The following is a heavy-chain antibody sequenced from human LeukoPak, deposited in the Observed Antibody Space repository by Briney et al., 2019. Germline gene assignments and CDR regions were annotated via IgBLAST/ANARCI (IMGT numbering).Heavy chain of an antibody. CDR1: GYTFTSYA. Sequence: ASVKVSCTASGYTFTSYAIHWVRQAPGQRLEWMGRISAGNGNTKYSQNFQGRVTFISNTSATTAFMELSSLRSEDAAVYYCARDSGSGNNDYWGQGTLVTVSS. V-gene: IGHV1-3*01. CDR3: ARDSGSGNNDY. CDR2: ISAGNGNT. J-gene: IGHJ4*02. D-gene: IGHD1-26*01.